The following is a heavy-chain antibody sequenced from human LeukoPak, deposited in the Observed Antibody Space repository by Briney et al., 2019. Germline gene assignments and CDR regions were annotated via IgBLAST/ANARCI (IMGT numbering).Heavy chain of an antibody. CDR2: ISGSGGST. D-gene: IGHD1-14*01. V-gene: IGHV3-23*01. CDR3: ATEEVLAIHFDY. CDR1: GFTFSSYA. Sequence: GSLRLSCAASGFTFSSYAMSWVRQAPGKGLEWVSAISGSGGSTYYADSVKGRFTISRDNSKNTLYLQMNSLRAEDTAVYYCATEEVLAIHFDYWGQGTLVTVSS. J-gene: IGHJ4*02.